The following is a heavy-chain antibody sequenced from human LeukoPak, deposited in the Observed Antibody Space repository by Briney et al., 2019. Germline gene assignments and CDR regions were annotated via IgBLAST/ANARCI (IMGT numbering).Heavy chain of an antibody. Sequence: MGRIIPIFGTPNYAQKFQGRVTITTDESTSTAYMELSSLRSEDTAVYYCARGGPVGAYFDYWGQGTLVTVSS. D-gene: IGHD1-26*01. V-gene: IGHV1-69*05. CDR3: ARGGPVGAYFDY. J-gene: IGHJ4*02. CDR2: IIPIFGTP.